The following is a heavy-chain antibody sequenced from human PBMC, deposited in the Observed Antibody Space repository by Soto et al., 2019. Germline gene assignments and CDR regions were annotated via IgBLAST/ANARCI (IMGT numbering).Heavy chain of an antibody. Sequence: SSETLSLTCAVYGGSFSGYYWSWIRQPPGKGLEWIGEINHSGSTNYNPSLKSRVTISVDTSKNQFSLKLSSVTAADTAVYYCAREQQLVSAFDIWGQGTMVTVSS. D-gene: IGHD6-13*01. V-gene: IGHV4-34*01. CDR3: AREQQLVSAFDI. CDR1: GGSFSGYY. CDR2: INHSGST. J-gene: IGHJ3*02.